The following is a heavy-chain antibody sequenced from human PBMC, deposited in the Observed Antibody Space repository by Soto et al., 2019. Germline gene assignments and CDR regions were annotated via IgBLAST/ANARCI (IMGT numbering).Heavy chain of an antibody. CDR2: INHSGST. D-gene: IGHD5-12*01. CDR1: GGSFSGYY. J-gene: IGHJ5*02. Sequence: SETLSLTCAVYGGSFSGYYWSWIRQPPGKGLEWIGEINHSGSTNYNPSLKSRVTISADTSKNQFSLKLSSVTAADTAVYYCARKSYIVATINWFDPWGQGTLVTVSS. V-gene: IGHV4-34*01. CDR3: ARKSYIVATINWFDP.